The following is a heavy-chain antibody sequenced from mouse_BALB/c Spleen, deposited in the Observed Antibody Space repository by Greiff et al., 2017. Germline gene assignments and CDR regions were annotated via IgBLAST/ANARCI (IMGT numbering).Heavy chain of an antibody. Sequence: EVQLKESGGGLVQPGGSRKLSCAASGFTFSDYDMAWVRQAPGKGPEWVAFISNLAYSIYYADTVTGRFTISRENAKNTLYLEMSSLRSEDTAMYYYATGTGCYFDYWGQGTTLTVSS. CDR2: ISNLAYSI. J-gene: IGHJ2*01. V-gene: IGHV5-15*02. CDR3: ATGTGCYFDY. CDR1: GFTFSDYD. D-gene: IGHD4-1*01.